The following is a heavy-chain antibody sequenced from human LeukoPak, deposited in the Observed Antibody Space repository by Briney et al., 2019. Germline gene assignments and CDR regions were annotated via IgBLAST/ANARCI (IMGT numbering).Heavy chain of an antibody. CDR1: GYTFTSYG. CDR2: ISAYNGNT. Sequence: PMASVKVSCKASGYTFTSYGISWVQQAPGQGLEWMGWISAYNGNTNYAQKLQGRVTMTTDTSTSTAYMELRSLRSDDTAVYYCARVDFWSGYYQILRDYYYHYGMDVWGQGTTITVSS. CDR3: ARVDFWSGYYQILRDYYYHYGMDV. V-gene: IGHV1-18*01. J-gene: IGHJ6*02. D-gene: IGHD3-3*01.